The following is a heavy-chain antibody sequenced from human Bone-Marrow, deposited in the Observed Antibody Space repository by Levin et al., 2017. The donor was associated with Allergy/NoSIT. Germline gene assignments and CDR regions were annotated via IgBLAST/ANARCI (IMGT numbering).Heavy chain of an antibody. CDR2: IQSNGKT. V-gene: IGHV3-74*01. CDR3: ARDRFYSDSGSNFSWFDP. CDR1: GFTFSTYW. D-gene: IGHD3-10*01. Sequence: PWGSLRLSCAASGFTFSTYWMHWVRQAPGKGLVWVSRIQSNGKTNYADSVKGRFTISRDNAKNTLYLQMNSLTVEDTAVYYCARDRFYSDSGSNFSWFDPWGQGTLVTVSS. J-gene: IGHJ5*02.